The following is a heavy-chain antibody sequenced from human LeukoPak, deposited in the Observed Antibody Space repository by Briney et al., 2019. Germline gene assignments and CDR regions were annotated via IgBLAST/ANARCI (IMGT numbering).Heavy chain of an antibody. CDR3: ARARSGHWWGAFDI. J-gene: IGHJ3*02. CDR2: ISSSGSTM. V-gene: IGHV3-48*03. D-gene: IGHD1-26*01. Sequence: PGGSLRLSCAASGFTVSSFEMNWVRQAPGKGLQWVSYISSSGSTMQYADSVKGRFTITRDNAKNLLYLQMNSLRGEDTAVYYCARARSGHWWGAFDIWGQGTMVTVSS. CDR1: GFTVSSFE.